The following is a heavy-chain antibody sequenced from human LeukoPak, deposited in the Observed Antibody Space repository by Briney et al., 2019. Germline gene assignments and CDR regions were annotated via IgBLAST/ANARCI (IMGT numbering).Heavy chain of an antibody. J-gene: IGHJ4*02. CDR1: GFTFSSYA. CDR3: AKPAIRYDSSGYYDY. D-gene: IGHD3-22*01. V-gene: IGHV3-23*01. Sequence: AGGSLRLSCAASGFTFSSYAMSWVRQAPGKGLEWVSAISGSGGSTYYADSVKGRFTISRDNSKNTLYLQMNSLRAGDTAVYYCAKPAIRYDSSGYYDYWGQGTLVTVSS. CDR2: ISGSGGST.